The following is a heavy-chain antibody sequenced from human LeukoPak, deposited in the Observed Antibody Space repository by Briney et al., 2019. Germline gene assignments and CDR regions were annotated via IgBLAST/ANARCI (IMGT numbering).Heavy chain of an antibody. V-gene: IGHV3-7*01. J-gene: IGHJ4*02. CDR1: GSTFSGYW. CDR3: ATGRGDY. CDR2: INQDGSEK. Sequence: GGSLRLSCAASGSTFSGYWMNWVRQAPGKGLEWVANINQDGSEKYYVDSVKGRFSVSRDNANNSLYLQMNTLRVDDTAVYYCATGRGDYWGQGILVTVYS. D-gene: IGHD3-10*01.